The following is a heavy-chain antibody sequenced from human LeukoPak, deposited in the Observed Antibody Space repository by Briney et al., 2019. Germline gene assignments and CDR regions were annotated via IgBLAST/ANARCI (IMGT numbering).Heavy chain of an antibody. J-gene: IGHJ4*02. V-gene: IGHV4-31*03. CDR2: IYYSGST. Sequence: PSETLSLTCTVSGGSISSGGYYWNWIRQHPGKDLEWIGHIYYSGSTDYNPSLKSRVTISVDTSKDQFSLKLSSVTAADTAVYYCARGVSYDSSGYYYYFDFWGQGTLVTVSS. CDR3: ARGVSYDSSGYYYYFDF. CDR1: GGSISSGGYY. D-gene: IGHD3-22*01.